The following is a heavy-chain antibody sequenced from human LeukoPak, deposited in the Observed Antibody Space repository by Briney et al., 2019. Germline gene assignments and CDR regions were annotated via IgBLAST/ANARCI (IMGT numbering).Heavy chain of an antibody. Sequence: GGSLRLSCAASGFTFSSYAMSWVRQAPGKGLEWVAFIRYDGSNKYYADSVKGRFTISRDNAKNSLYLQMNSLRAEDTAVYYCASPWLVLGRAFDIWGQGTMVTVSS. CDR1: GFTFSSYA. V-gene: IGHV3-30*02. CDR3: ASPWLVLGRAFDI. CDR2: IRYDGSNK. J-gene: IGHJ3*02. D-gene: IGHD6-19*01.